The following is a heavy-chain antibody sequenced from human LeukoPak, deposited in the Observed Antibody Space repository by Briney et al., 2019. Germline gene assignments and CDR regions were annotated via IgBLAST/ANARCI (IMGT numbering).Heavy chain of an antibody. CDR1: GYTFTSYA. CDR2: INTNTGNP. Sequence: GASVKVSCKASGYTFTSYAMNWVRQAPGQGLEWMGWINTNTGNPTYAQGFTGRFVFSLDTSVSTAYLQISSLKAEDTAVYYCARDLLLPGYPNPHDYWGQGTLVTVSS. V-gene: IGHV7-4-1*02. D-gene: IGHD3-9*01. CDR3: ARDLLLPGYPNPHDY. J-gene: IGHJ4*02.